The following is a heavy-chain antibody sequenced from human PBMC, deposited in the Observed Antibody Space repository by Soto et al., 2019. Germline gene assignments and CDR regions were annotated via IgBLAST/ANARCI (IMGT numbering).Heavy chain of an antibody. CDR1: GFTVSSHA. Sequence: PGGSLRLSCEGSGFTVSSHAMTWIRQAPGKGPEWFSTVTADGGTYYADSVKGRFAMSRDTSENTLYLQMNSLGAEDTAAYYCAPHVSCSGGSCQYDAIAIRGQGTMVTVSS. CDR2: VTADGGT. J-gene: IGHJ3*02. CDR3: APHVSCSGGSCQYDAIAI. D-gene: IGHD2-15*01. V-gene: IGHV3-23*01.